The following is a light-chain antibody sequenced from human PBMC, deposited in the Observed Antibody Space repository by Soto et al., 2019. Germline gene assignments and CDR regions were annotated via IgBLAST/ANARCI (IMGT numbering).Light chain of an antibody. CDR3: QLYGISPH. CDR1: QSVSSSY. Sequence: ELVMTQSPSTLSLSPGDRATLSCMASQSVSSSYSAWYQLRPGQAPSLLIYAASSRATGIPDRFSGSGSGTDFTLTINRLEPEDFAVYYCQLYGISPHFGQGTRLEIK. V-gene: IGKV3-20*01. CDR2: AAS. J-gene: IGKJ5*01.